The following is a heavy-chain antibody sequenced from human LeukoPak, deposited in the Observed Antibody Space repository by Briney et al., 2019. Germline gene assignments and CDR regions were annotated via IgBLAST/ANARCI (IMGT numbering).Heavy chain of an antibody. CDR3: ARSVGASNNYFYYGMDV. Sequence: GGSLRLSCEASGFIFSDFYMTWVRQAPGTGLEWVATINQDGSAEYYVDSVKGRFTMSRDNAKNSVYLQMDSLRAEETAVYYCARSVGASNNYFYYGMDVWGQGTTVTVPS. CDR1: GFIFSDFY. V-gene: IGHV3-7*01. J-gene: IGHJ6*02. CDR2: INQDGSAE. D-gene: IGHD1-26*01.